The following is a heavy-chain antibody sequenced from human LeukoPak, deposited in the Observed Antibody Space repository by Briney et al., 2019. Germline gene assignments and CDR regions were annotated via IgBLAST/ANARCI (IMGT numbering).Heavy chain of an antibody. J-gene: IGHJ6*04. Sequence: SETLSLTCVVSGYSRSSTYYWGWIRQPAGKGLEWIGHFYSSTRTTYNPSLESRVTISGDTAKNQFSLKLDSVTAADTAVYFCARCMSELDYGDYAYYYHMDVWGKGTTVTVSS. CDR2: FYSSTRT. CDR1: GYSRSSTYY. CDR3: ARCMSELDYGDYAYYYHMDV. V-gene: IGHV4-61*09. D-gene: IGHD4-17*01.